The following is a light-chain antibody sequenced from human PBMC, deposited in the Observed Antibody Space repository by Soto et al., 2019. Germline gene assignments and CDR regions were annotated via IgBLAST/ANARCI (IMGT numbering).Light chain of an antibody. Sequence: QSVLTQPPSASGTAGQRVTISCSGSTSNIGSNTVNWYQQLPGTAPKTLIYSNNQRPSGVPDRFSGSKSDTSGSLAISGLLSEDEVDYYCAAWDDGLNGYVFGTGTKVTV. CDR1: TSNIGSNT. V-gene: IGLV1-44*01. CDR3: AAWDDGLNGYV. J-gene: IGLJ1*01. CDR2: SNN.